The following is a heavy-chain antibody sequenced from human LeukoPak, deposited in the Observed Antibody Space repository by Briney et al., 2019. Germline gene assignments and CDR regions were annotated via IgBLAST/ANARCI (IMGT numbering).Heavy chain of an antibody. CDR1: GFTFSSYA. J-gene: IGHJ4*02. V-gene: IGHV3-23*01. Sequence: PGGSLRLSCAASGFTFSSYAMSWVRQAPGKGLEWVSATSGSGGSTYYADSVKGRFTISRDNSKNTLYLQMNSLRAEDTAVYYCAKDSYRSSTSCYYGGIDYWGQGTLVTVSS. CDR3: AKDSYRSSTSCYYGGIDY. CDR2: TSGSGGST. D-gene: IGHD2-2*01.